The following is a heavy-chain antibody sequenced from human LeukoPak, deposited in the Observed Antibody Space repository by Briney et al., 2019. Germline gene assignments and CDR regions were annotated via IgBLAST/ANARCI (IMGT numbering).Heavy chain of an antibody. Sequence: PGRSLRLSRAASGFTFSSYGMHWVRQAPGKGLEWVAVIWYDGSNKYYADSVKGRFTISRDNSKNTLYLQMNSLRAEDTAVYYCAKGGYYDFWSGYDGPWGQGTLVTVSS. D-gene: IGHD3-3*01. CDR1: GFTFSSYG. J-gene: IGHJ5*02. CDR3: AKGGYYDFWSGYDGP. CDR2: IWYDGSNK. V-gene: IGHV3-33*06.